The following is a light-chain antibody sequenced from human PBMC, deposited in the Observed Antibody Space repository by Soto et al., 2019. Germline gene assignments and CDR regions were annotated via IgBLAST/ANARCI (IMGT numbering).Light chain of an antibody. CDR1: SSNIGAGYD. V-gene: IGLV1-40*01. Sequence: QLVLTQPPSVSGAPGQRVTISCTGSSSNIGAGYDVHWYQQLPGTAPKLLIYGNINRPSGVPDRFSGSKSGTSASLAITGLQAEDEADYSCQYYDSSLSVVFGGGTQLTVL. J-gene: IGLJ2*01. CDR2: GNI. CDR3: QYYDSSLSVV.